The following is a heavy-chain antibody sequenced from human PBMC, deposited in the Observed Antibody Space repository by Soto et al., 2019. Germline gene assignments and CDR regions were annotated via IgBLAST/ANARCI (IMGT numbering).Heavy chain of an antibody. J-gene: IGHJ5*02. Sequence: SETLSLTCAVYGGSFSGYYWSWIRQPPGEGLEWIGEINHSGSTNYNPSFKSRVTISVDTSKNQFSLKLSSVTAADTAVYYCAIVVPAAENWFDPWGQGTLVTVS. D-gene: IGHD2-2*01. V-gene: IGHV4-34*01. CDR3: AIVVPAAENWFDP. CDR1: GGSFSGYY. CDR2: INHSGST.